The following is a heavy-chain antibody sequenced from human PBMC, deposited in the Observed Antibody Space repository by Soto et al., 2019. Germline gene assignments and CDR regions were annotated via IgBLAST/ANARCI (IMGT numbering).Heavy chain of an antibody. J-gene: IGHJ4*02. CDR3: AKDQLDFGGVISYYFDY. D-gene: IGHD3-3*01. Sequence: PGGSLRLSCAASGFTFSSYAMSWVRQAPGKGLEWVSAISGSGGSTYYADSVKGRFTISRDNSKNTLYLQMNSLRAEYTAVYYCAKDQLDFGGVISYYFDYWDQGTLVAVSS. CDR2: ISGSGGST. V-gene: IGHV3-23*01. CDR1: GFTFSSYA.